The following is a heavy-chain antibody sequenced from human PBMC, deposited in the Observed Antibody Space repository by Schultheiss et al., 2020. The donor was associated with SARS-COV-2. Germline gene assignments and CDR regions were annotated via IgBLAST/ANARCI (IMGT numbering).Heavy chain of an antibody. J-gene: IGHJ6*02. CDR1: GFTFSSYG. CDR2: ISSSSSYI. Sequence: GGSLRLSCAASGFTFSSYGMHWVRQAPGKGLEWVSYISSSSSYIYYADSVKGRFTISRDNAKNSLYLQMNSLRAEDTAVYYCARVYEWEPQLGYYGMDVWGQGTTVTVSS. D-gene: IGHD1-26*01. CDR3: ARVYEWEPQLGYYGMDV. V-gene: IGHV3-21*05.